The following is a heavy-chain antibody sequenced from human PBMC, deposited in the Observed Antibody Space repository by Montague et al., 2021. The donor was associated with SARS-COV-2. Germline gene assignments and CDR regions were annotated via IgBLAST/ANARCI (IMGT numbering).Heavy chain of an antibody. V-gene: IGHV4-39*01. Sequence: SGTLSLTCTVTGGPISGSSYYWGWIRQSPGKGLEWIASVDYSGNTYYSPSLKSRLTISVDTSKNQFSLKLNSVTAADTALYYCARREYSYGWGDWGQGTLVTVSS. J-gene: IGHJ4*02. CDR2: VDYSGNT. CDR3: ARREYSYGWGD. D-gene: IGHD5-18*01. CDR1: GGPISGSSYY.